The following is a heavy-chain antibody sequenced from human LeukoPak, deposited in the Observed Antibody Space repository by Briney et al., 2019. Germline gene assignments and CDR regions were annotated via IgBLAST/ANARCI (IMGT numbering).Heavy chain of an antibody. V-gene: IGHV3-74*01. CDR1: GFPFRSYW. Sequence: GGSLRLSCAASGFPFRSYWMHWVRQAPGKGLVWVARIDDAYSSVYADSVKGRFTISRDNSKNTMFLQMNRLRDEDTAVYYCARGLRGPDYWGRGTQVTVSS. J-gene: IGHJ4*02. CDR3: ARGLRGPDY. CDR2: IDDAYSS.